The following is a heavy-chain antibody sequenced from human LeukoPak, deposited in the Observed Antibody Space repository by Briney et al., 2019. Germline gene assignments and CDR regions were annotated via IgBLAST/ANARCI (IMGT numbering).Heavy chain of an antibody. CDR3: ARFVVVVAATDY. Sequence: PGGSLRLSCAASGFTFSSYGMHWVRQAPGKGLEWVAFIRYDGSNKYYADSVKGRFTISRDNSKNTPYLQMNSLRAEDTAVYYCARFVVVVAATDYWGQGTLVTVSS. J-gene: IGHJ4*02. CDR2: IRYDGSNK. V-gene: IGHV3-30*02. D-gene: IGHD2-15*01. CDR1: GFTFSSYG.